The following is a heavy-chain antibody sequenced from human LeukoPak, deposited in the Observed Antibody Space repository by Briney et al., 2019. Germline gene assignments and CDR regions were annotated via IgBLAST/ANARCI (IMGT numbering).Heavy chain of an antibody. Sequence: SETLSLTCTVSGGSISSSSYYWGWIRQPPGKGLEWIVSIYYSGSTYYNPSLKSRVTISVDTSKNQFSLKLSSVTAADTAVYYCARDRGAARLEPNFDYWGQGTLVTVSS. V-gene: IGHV4-39*07. CDR2: IYYSGST. D-gene: IGHD6-6*01. CDR1: GGSISSSSYY. CDR3: ARDRGAARLEPNFDY. J-gene: IGHJ4*02.